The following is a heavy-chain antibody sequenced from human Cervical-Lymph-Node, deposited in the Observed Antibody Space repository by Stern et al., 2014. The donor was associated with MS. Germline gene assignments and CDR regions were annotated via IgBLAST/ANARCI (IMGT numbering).Heavy chain of an antibody. Sequence: QVQLVQSGAEVKKPGSSVKVSCKASGGTFSSYTISWVRQAPGQGLEWMGGIIPIFGTANYAQKFQGRVTITADESTSTAYMDLSSLKSEDTAVYYCARELAPAGAFDIWGQGTMVTVSS. J-gene: IGHJ3*02. V-gene: IGHV1-69*01. CDR3: ARELAPAGAFDI. CDR2: IIPIFGTA. D-gene: IGHD3-3*02. CDR1: GGTFSSYT.